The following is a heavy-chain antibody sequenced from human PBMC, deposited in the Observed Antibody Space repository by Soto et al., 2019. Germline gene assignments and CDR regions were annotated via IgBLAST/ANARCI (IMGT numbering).Heavy chain of an antibody. V-gene: IGHV5-10-1*01. CDR2: IDPSDPYT. J-gene: IGHJ6*01. D-gene: IGHD2-15*01. CDR1: GYSFTSYW. CDR3: ARQVARMFYYYGLDG. Sequence: GESLNICCKGSGYSFTSYWNSWLRQMPGKGLVLMGGIDPSDPYTNYSPSFQRHVTISADKSISTAYLQWSSLKASDTAMYYCARQVARMFYYYGLDGWGQGTTDTVP.